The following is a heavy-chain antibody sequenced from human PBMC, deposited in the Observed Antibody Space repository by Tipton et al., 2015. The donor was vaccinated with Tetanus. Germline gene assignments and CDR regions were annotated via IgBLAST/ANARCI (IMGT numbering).Heavy chain of an antibody. Sequence: TLSPTCGVFGDYLSDYYWTWVRQPPGKGLEWIGEIHRGGSTNYNPSLKSRVSMSVDTAKNRFSLTLTSVTAADMAVYFCARGLPREPFYLDYWGQGKQVTVSS. CDR3: ARGLPREPFYLDY. CDR1: GDYLSDYY. J-gene: IGHJ4*02. CDR2: IHRGGST. V-gene: IGHV4-34*01. D-gene: IGHD1-26*01.